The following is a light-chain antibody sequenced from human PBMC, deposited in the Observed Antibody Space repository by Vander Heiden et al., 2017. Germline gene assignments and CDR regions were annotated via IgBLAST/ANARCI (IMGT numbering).Light chain of an antibody. CDR2: AAS. CDR3: QQSYSTLPRT. CDR1: QSISSY. J-gene: IGKJ4*01. V-gene: IGKV1-39*01. Sequence: IQMTQSPSSLSASVGDRVTITCRASQSISSYFNWYQQKPGKAPKLLIYAASSLQSGVPSRFSGSGSWTDFTLTISSLQPEDFATFYCQQSYSTLPRTFGGGTKVEIK.